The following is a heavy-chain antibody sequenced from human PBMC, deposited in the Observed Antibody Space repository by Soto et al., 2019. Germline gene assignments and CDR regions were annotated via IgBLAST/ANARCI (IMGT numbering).Heavy chain of an antibody. V-gene: IGHV3-33*01. CDR2: IWYDGSNK. CDR3: ARDQGYFSGGRCYNTNYYSYYYMAV. CDR1: GFTFSSYG. J-gene: IGHJ6*03. Sequence: GGSLRLSCAASGFTFSSYGMHWVRQAPGKGLEWVAVIWYDGSNKYYADSVKGRFTISRDNSKNTLYLQMNSLRAEDTAVYYCARDQGYFSGGRCYNTNYYSYYYMAVWGKGTTVTVSS. D-gene: IGHD2-15*01.